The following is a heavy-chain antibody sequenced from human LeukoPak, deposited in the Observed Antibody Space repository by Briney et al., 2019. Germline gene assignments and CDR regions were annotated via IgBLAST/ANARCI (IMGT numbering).Heavy chain of an antibody. V-gene: IGHV1-2*02. Sequence: ASVKVSCKASGYTFTGYYIHWVRQAPGQGLEWMGWINPNSGGTNYAQKFQGRVTMIRDTSISTAYMELSRLRSDDTAVYYCARDPGYRYYFDYWGQGTLVTVSS. CDR2: INPNSGGT. CDR3: ARDPGYRYYFDY. CDR1: GYTFTGYY. D-gene: IGHD1-1*01. J-gene: IGHJ4*02.